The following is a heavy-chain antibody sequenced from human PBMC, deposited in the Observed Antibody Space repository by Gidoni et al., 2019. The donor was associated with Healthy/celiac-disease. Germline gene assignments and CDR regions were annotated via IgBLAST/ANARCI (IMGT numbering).Heavy chain of an antibody. CDR3: AKLLPDYGDYHYYYYGMDV. J-gene: IGHJ6*02. CDR1: GFTFSSYG. V-gene: IGHV3-30*18. CDR2: ISYDGSNK. D-gene: IGHD4-17*01. Sequence: QVQLVESGGGVVQPGRSLRLSCAASGFTFSSYGMHWVRQAPGKGLEWGAVISYDGSNKYYADSVKGRFTISRDNSKNTLYLQMNSLRAEDTAVYYCAKLLPDYGDYHYYYYGMDVWGQGTTVTVSS.